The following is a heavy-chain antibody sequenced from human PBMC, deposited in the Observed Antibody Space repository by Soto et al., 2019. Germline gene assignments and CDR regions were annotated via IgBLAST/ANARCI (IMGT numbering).Heavy chain of an antibody. Sequence: QVQLVQSGAEVKKPGSSVKVSCKASGGTFSSYSINWVRQAPGQGLEWMGEIIPIFGTANYAQKFQGRDTITADESTSTAYMELSSMRSEDTAVSYCARDGERNSGGIDYWGQGALVTVSS. CDR1: GGTFSSYS. V-gene: IGHV1-69*01. J-gene: IGHJ4*02. CDR3: ARDGERNSGGIDY. CDR2: IIPIFGTA. D-gene: IGHD1-7*01.